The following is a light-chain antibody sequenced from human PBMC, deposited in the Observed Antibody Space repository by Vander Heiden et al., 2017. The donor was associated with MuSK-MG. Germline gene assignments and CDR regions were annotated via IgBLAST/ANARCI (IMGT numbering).Light chain of an antibody. CDR3: QASDSSSDHYV. Sequence: SYVLTQPPSLSVAPGQTARTTCGGNNIGSKRVHWYQQKPGQGAVLVVVDDSDRPSGMPERFSGWNSGNTATLRISRVGGGDEADDYCQASDSSSDHYVFGGGTKITVL. CDR1: NIGSKR. CDR2: DDS. J-gene: IGLJ2*01. V-gene: IGLV3-21*02.